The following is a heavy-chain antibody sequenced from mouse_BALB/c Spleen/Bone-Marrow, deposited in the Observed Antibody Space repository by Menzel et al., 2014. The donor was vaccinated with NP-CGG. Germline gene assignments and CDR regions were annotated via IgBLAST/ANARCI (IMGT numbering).Heavy chain of an antibody. J-gene: IGHJ1*01. D-gene: IGHD2-4*01. V-gene: IGHV14-3*02. CDR1: GFNIKDTY. CDR2: IDPANGNT. CDR3: ANYDYGWYFDV. Sequence: VQLQQSGAELVKPGASVKLSCTASGFNIKDTYMHWVKQRPEQDLEWIGRIDPANGNTKYDPKFQGKATITADTSSNTAYLQLSSLTSEDTAVYYCANYDYGWYFDVWGAGTTVTVSS.